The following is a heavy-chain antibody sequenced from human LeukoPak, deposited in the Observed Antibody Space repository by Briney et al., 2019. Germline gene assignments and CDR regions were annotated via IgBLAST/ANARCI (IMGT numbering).Heavy chain of an antibody. CDR1: RFTFSDYY. CDR2: ISSSSTI. CDR3: AKCEHHTTVTTFDY. Sequence: GGSLRFSCAASRFTFSDYYMNWVRQAPGNGLEWVSSISSSSTIYYADSVKGRFTISRDNSKNTLYLQMNSLRAEDTAVYYCAKCEHHTTVTTFDYWGQGTLVTVSS. J-gene: IGHJ4*02. V-gene: IGHV3-69-1*01. D-gene: IGHD4-17*01.